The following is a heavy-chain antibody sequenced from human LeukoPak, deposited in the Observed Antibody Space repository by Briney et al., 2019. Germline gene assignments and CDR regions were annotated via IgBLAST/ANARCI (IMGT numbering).Heavy chain of an antibody. Sequence: ASVKVSCKASGYTFTGNYMHWVRQAPGQGLEWMGWINPNSGGTNYAQKLQGRVTMTTDTSTSTAYMELRSLRSDDTAVYYCARDGRFGELNNWFDPWGQGTLVTVSS. J-gene: IGHJ5*02. CDR2: INPNSGGT. D-gene: IGHD3-10*01. CDR1: GYTFTGNY. CDR3: ARDGRFGELNNWFDP. V-gene: IGHV1-2*02.